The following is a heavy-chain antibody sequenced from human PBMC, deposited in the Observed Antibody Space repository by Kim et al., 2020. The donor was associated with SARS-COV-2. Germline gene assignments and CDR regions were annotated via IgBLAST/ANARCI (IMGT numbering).Heavy chain of an antibody. CDR3: ARDHDYDAGADAFDI. V-gene: IGHV3-7*01. D-gene: IGHD4-17*01. CDR1: GFTFSSYW. CDR2: IKQDGSEK. Sequence: GGSLRLSCAASGFTFSSYWMSWVRQAPGKGLEWVANIKQDGSEKYYVDSVKGRFTISRDNAKNSLYLQMNSLRAEDTAVYYCARDHDYDAGADAFDIWGQGTMVTVSS. J-gene: IGHJ3*02.